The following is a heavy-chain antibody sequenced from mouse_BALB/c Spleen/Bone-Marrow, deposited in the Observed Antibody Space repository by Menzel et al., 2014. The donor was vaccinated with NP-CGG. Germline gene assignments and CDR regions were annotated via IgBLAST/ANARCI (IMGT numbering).Heavy chain of an antibody. CDR3: ARRGYYGNYYYAMDY. CDR1: GFNIKETY. V-gene: IGHV14-3*02. CDR2: IDPANGNT. Sequence: VQLQQSGAELVKPGASVKLSCTASGFNIKETYMHWVKQRPEQGLEWIGRIDPANGNTKYDPKFQGKATITADTSSNTAYLQLSSLTSEDTAVYYCARRGYYGNYYYAMDYWGQGTSVTVSS. J-gene: IGHJ4*01. D-gene: IGHD2-1*01.